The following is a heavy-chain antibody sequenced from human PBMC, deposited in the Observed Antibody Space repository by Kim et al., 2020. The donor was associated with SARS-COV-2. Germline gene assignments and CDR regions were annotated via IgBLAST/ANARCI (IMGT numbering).Heavy chain of an antibody. CDR1: GGSFSGYY. Sequence: SETLSLTCAVYGGSFSGYYWSWIRQPPGKGLEWIGEINHSGSTNYNPSLKSRVTISVDTSKNQFSLKLSSVTAADTAVYYCARAPPNWNYELRAFDIWGQGTMVTVSS. D-gene: IGHD1-7*01. J-gene: IGHJ3*02. CDR3: ARAPPNWNYELRAFDI. CDR2: INHSGST. V-gene: IGHV4-34*01.